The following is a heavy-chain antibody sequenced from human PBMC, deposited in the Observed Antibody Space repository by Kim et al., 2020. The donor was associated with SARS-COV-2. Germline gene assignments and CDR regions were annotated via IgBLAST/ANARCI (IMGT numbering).Heavy chain of an antibody. Sequence: SETLSLTCTVSGGSISSDYWSWIRQPPGKGLEWIGYIYYSGNTNYNPSLKSRVTISVDTSKNQFSLKLKSVTAADTAVYYCVRLDIPVLPASPVKYYDY. V-gene: IGHV4-59*08. CDR2: IYYSGNT. D-gene: IGHD2-2*01. CDR3: VRLDIPVLPASPVKYYDY. CDR1: GGSISSDY. J-gene: IGHJ4*01.